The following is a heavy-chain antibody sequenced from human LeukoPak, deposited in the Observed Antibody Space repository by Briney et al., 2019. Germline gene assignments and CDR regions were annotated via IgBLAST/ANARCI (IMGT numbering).Heavy chain of an antibody. Sequence: GASVKVSCKASGYTFTSYGISWVRQAPGQGLEWMGWISVNNGNTNYAQKLQGRVTLTADTSTSTTYMELRSLTSDDTAVYYCARSRGGMVVAATLFDNWGQGILVTVSS. J-gene: IGHJ4*02. CDR2: ISVNNGNT. CDR3: ARSRGGMVVAATLFDN. D-gene: IGHD2-15*01. CDR1: GYTFTSYG. V-gene: IGHV1-18*01.